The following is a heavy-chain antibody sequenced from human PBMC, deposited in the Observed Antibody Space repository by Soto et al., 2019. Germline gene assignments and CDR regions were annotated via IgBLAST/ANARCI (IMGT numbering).Heavy chain of an antibody. CDR1: GYTFTSYG. J-gene: IGHJ5*02. Sequence: QVPLVQSGAEVKKPGASVKVSCKASGYTFTSYGISWVRQAPGQGLEWMGWISAYNGNTNYAQKLQGRVTKTTDTSTSTDYMELRSLRSDDTAVYYCARESGFVNWFDPWGEGSLVTVSS. V-gene: IGHV1-18*01. CDR3: ARESGFVNWFDP. CDR2: ISAYNGNT.